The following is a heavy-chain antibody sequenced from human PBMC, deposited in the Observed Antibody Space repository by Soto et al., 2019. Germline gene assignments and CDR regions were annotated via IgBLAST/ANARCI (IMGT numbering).Heavy chain of an antibody. Sequence: SRSLAWVLAVAVVYRTSVSWNMRRPPPQRGRDWLGRTYYRSKWYNDYAVSVKSRITINPDTSKNQFSLQLNSVTPEDTAVYYCARDYCSSTSCYTTNYDYYGMDVWGQGTTVTGSS. CDR1: VAVVYRTSVS. CDR3: ARDYCSSTSCYTTNYDYYGMDV. CDR2: TYYRSKWYN. V-gene: IGHV6-1*01. J-gene: IGHJ6*02. D-gene: IGHD2-2*02.